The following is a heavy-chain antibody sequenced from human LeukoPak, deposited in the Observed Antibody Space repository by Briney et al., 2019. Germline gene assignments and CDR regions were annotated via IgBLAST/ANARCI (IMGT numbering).Heavy chain of an antibody. CDR1: GFTFSRYW. Sequence: PGGSLRLSCAASGFTFSRYWMHWVRQAPGKGLVWVSRINSDGSSTSYADSVKGRFTISRDNAKNTLYLQVNSLRAEDTAVYYCARGMYYYGSGSYYRVDSFXIWGXXTMVTV. V-gene: IGHV3-74*01. J-gene: IGHJ3*02. CDR2: INSDGSST. CDR3: ARGMYYYGSGSYYRVDSFXI. D-gene: IGHD3-10*01.